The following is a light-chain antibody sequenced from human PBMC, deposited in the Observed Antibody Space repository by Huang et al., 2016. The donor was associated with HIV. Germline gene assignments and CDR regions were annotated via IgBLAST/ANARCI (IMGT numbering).Light chain of an antibody. CDR2: GAS. CDR3: HQYNNWLLS. Sequence: EIVMTQSPATLSVSPGERVTLSCRANRSVSTNLAWCQQRPGQAPRLLIYGASNRAPGIPARFSGSGSGTDVSLTISSLQSEDFALYYCHQYNNWLLSFGGGTRVDI. CDR1: RSVSTN. J-gene: IGKJ4*01. V-gene: IGKV3-15*01.